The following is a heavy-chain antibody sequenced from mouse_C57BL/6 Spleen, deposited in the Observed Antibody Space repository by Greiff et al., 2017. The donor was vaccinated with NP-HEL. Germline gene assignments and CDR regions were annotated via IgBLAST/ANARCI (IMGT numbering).Heavy chain of an antibody. CDR1: GYTFTTYS. CDR3: ARSGSNWYWDFEG. Sequence: VQLQQSGAELVKPGASVKMSCKASGYTFTTYSIEWVKQSHGKSLEWIGNFHPYNGDTNYNEKFKGKATLTVEKSSSTAYMELSRLTSDDSAVYYCARSGSNWYWDFEGWGTGTTVTVAS. D-gene: IGHD2-5*01. CDR2: FHPYNGDT. J-gene: IGHJ1*03. V-gene: IGHV1-47*01.